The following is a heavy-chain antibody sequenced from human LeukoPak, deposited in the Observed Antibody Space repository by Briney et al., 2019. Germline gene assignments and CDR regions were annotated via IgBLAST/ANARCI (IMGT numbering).Heavy chain of an antibody. J-gene: IGHJ6*04. CDR3: AIFAGAVPGNLLL. CDR2: INKDGTEK. V-gene: IGHV3-7*01. Sequence: GGSLRLSCAASAFTSSAFWMTWVRRPPGKGLEWVANINKDGTEKEYVDSVKGRFSIFRDNAKNSVFLQMNRLRAEDRAVYYCAIFAGAVPGNLLLWGKGTTVIVSA. CDR1: AFTSSAFW. D-gene: IGHD2-8*02.